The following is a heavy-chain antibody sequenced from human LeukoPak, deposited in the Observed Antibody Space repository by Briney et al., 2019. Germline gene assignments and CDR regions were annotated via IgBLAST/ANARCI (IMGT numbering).Heavy chain of an antibody. CDR3: AKEGVYYYYGMDV. Sequence: PGGSLRLSCAASGFTFSSYGMHWVRQAPGKGLEWVAVISYDGSNKYYADSVKGRFTISRDNSKNTLYLQMNSLRAEDTAVYYCAKEGVYYYYGMDVWGQGTTVTVPS. CDR2: ISYDGSNK. CDR1: GFTFSSYG. J-gene: IGHJ6*02. V-gene: IGHV3-30*18.